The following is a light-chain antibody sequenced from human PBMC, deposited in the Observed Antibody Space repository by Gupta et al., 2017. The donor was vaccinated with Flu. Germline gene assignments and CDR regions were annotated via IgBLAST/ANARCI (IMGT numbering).Light chain of an antibody. V-gene: IGKV2-28*01. CDR3: MQALQTPYT. CDR2: LGS. CDR1: QSLLHSNGYNF. J-gene: IGKJ2*01. Sequence: NVMTQSPLSLPVTPGEPASISCRSSQSLLHSNGYNFLDWYLQKPGQSPQLLIYLGSYRASGVPERFSGSGSGTDFTLKISRVEAEDVGVYYCMQALQTPYTFGQGTKLEIK.